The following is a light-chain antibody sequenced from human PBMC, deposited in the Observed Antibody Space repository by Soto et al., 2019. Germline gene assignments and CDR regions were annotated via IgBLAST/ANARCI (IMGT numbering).Light chain of an antibody. CDR1: QSVRSS. J-gene: IGKJ1*01. CDR3: QQYNSWPET. CDR2: DAS. Sequence: EIVLTQSPGTLSLSPGERATLFGRASQSVRSSLAWYQQKPGQAPSRCIYDASTRATGIPARFTGSGSGTEFTLTISSLQSEDFAVYYCQQYNSWPETFGQGTKVDIK. V-gene: IGKV3-15*01.